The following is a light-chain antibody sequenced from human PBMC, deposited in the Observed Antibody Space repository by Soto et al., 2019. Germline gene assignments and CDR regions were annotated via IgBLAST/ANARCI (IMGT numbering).Light chain of an antibody. Sequence: DIQMTQSPSSLSASVGDRVTITCQASQDIKNYLNWYQQKSGKAPKLLIYDASDLETGVPSRFSGSGSGTDFTFTINSLQPEDIATYYCQQYYNTPPTFGGGTKVEIK. CDR3: QQYYNTPPT. CDR2: DAS. J-gene: IGKJ4*01. V-gene: IGKV1-33*01. CDR1: QDIKNY.